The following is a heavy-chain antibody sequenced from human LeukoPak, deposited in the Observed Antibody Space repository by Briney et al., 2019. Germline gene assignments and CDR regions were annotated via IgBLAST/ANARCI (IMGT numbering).Heavy chain of an antibody. CDR1: GFTFSSYA. CDR3: AREPTYYDILSGYYSLMGFDP. Sequence: GSLRLSCAASGFTFSSYAMSWVRQAPGKGLEWVSAISGSGGSTYYADSVKGRLTISRDNSKNTLYLQMNSLRAEDTAVYHCAREPTYYDILSGYYSLMGFDPWGQGTLVTVSS. D-gene: IGHD3-9*01. CDR2: ISGSGGST. V-gene: IGHV3-23*01. J-gene: IGHJ5*02.